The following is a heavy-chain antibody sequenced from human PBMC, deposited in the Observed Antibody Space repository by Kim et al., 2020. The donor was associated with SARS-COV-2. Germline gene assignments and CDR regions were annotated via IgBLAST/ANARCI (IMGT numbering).Heavy chain of an antibody. CDR2: INHSGST. V-gene: IGHV4-34*01. D-gene: IGHD3-22*01. Sequence: SETLSLTCAVYGGSFSGYYWSWIRQPPGKGLEWIGEINHSGSTNYNPSLKSRVTISVDTSKNQFSLKLSSVTAADTAVYYCARVDSHSSGYYIRGLFDYWGQGTLVTVSS. CDR1: GGSFSGYY. J-gene: IGHJ4*02. CDR3: ARVDSHSSGYYIRGLFDY.